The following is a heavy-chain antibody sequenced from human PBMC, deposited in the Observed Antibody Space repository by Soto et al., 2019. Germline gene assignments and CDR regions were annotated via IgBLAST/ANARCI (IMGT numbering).Heavy chain of an antibody. CDR2: IIPIFGTA. CDR3: ARTVYCSGGSCYSTLNWFDP. D-gene: IGHD2-15*01. CDR1: GGTFSSYA. Sequence: SVKVSCKASGGTFSSYAISWVRQAPGQGLEWMGGIIPIFGTANYAQKFQGRVTITADESTSTAYMELSSLRSEDTAVYYCARTVYCSGGSCYSTLNWFDPWGQGTLVTVSS. V-gene: IGHV1-69*13. J-gene: IGHJ5*02.